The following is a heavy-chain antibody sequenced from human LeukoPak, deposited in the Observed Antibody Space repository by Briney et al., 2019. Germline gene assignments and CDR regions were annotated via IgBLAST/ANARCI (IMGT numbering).Heavy chain of an antibody. J-gene: IGHJ5*02. Sequence: PSETLSLTCTVSGGSISSHYWSWIRQPPGKGLEWIGYIYYSGRTNYNPSLKSRVTISVDTSKNQFSLKLSSVTAADTAVYYCAREYCSSTSCRFSDWFDPWGQGTLVTVSS. V-gene: IGHV4-59*11. CDR3: AREYCSSTSCRFSDWFDP. CDR1: GGSISSHY. CDR2: IYYSGRT. D-gene: IGHD2-2*01.